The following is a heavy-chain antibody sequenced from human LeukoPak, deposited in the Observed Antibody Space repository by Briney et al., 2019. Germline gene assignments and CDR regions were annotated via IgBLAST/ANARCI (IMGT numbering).Heavy chain of an antibody. Sequence: GGSLRLSCAASGFTFSSYGMHWVRQAPGKGLEWVAVIWYDGSNKYYADSVKGRFTISRDNSKNTLYLQMNSLRAEDTAVYYCASEADPLYGMDVWGQGTTVTVSS. CDR3: ASEADPLYGMDV. J-gene: IGHJ6*02. CDR1: GFTFSSYG. V-gene: IGHV3-33*01. CDR2: IWYDGSNK.